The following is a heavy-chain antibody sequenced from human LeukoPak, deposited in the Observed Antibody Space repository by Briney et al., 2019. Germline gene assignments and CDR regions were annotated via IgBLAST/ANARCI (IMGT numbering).Heavy chain of an antibody. Sequence: PGGSLRLSCAVSGFSFRSYSMNWVRQAPGKGLEWVSFISSSSTYIYYADSMKGRFTISRDNAKNSLFLQMNSLRGEDTAVYYCARIPYSSSLTDAFDIWGQGTMVTVYS. CDR1: GFSFRSYS. CDR2: ISSSSTYI. D-gene: IGHD6-6*01. V-gene: IGHV3-21*01. CDR3: ARIPYSSSLTDAFDI. J-gene: IGHJ3*02.